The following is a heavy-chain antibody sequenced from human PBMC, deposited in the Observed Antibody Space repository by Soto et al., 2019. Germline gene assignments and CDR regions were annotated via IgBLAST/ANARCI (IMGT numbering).Heavy chain of an antibody. V-gene: IGHV4-31*03. CDR2: IYFRGTT. Sequence: QVQLQESGPGLVKPSQTLSLTCTVSGGSITSHTHYWSWIRQPPGKGLAWIGNIYFRGTTYYNPSLESRVAISVDTSENQFSLRLTSVTAADTAVYFCATYDYSDFYLDQWGQGTLVSVSS. J-gene: IGHJ1*01. CDR1: GGSITSHTHY. CDR3: ATYDYSDFYLDQ. D-gene: IGHD4-17*01.